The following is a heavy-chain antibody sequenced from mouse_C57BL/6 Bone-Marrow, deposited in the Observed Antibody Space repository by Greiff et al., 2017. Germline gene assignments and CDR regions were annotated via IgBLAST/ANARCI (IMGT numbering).Heavy chain of an antibody. J-gene: IGHJ4*01. D-gene: IGHD1-1*01. CDR2: INPYNGGT. CDR1: GYTFTDYY. V-gene: IGHV1-19*01. CDR3: ARVERYYYAMDY. Sequence: DVQLQESGPVLVKPGASVKMSCKASGYTFTDYYMNWVKQSHGKSLEWIGVINPYNGGTSYNQKFKGKATLTVDKSSSTAYMELNSLTSEDSAVYYCARVERYYYAMDYWGQGTSVTVSS.